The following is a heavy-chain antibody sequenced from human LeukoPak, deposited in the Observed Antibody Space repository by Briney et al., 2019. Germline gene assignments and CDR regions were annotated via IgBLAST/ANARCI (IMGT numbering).Heavy chain of an antibody. D-gene: IGHD3-10*01. CDR1: GFTFSDYY. J-gene: IGHJ4*02. V-gene: IGHV3-11*05. CDR3: ARESRMGRGVDLQPFDY. Sequence: GESLRISCAASGFTFSDYYMSWIRQAPGKGLEWVSYISSSSSYTNYADSVKGRFTISRDNAKNSLYLQMNSLRAEDTAVYYCARESRMGRGVDLQPFDYWGQGTLVTVSS. CDR2: ISSSSSYT.